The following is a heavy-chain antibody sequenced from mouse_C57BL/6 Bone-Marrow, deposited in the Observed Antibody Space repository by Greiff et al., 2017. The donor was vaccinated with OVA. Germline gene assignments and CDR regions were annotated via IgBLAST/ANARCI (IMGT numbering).Heavy chain of an antibody. Sequence: QVQLQQPGAELVRPGSSVKLSCKASGYTFTSYWMHWVKQRPIQGLEWIGNIDPSDSETHYNQKFKDKATLTVDKSSSTAYMQLSSLTSEDSAVYYWARNYGSSYVGDYYAMDYWGQGTSVTVSS. CDR1: GYTFTSYW. CDR3: ARNYGSSYVGDYYAMDY. CDR2: IDPSDSET. D-gene: IGHD1-1*01. J-gene: IGHJ4*01. V-gene: IGHV1-52*01.